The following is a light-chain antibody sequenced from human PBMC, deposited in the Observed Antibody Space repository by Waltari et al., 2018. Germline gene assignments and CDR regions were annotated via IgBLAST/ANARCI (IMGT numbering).Light chain of an antibody. CDR2: EVT. CDR3: TSYTSSSTLYV. J-gene: IGLJ1*01. CDR1: SSDVGGYNY. Sequence: QSALTQPASVSGSPGQSITISCTGTSSDVGGYNYVSWYQQHPGKAAKLIIYEVTNRPSGVSNRFSGSKSGSTASLTISGLQAGDEADYYCTSYTSSSTLYVFGTGTQVTVL. V-gene: IGLV2-14*01.